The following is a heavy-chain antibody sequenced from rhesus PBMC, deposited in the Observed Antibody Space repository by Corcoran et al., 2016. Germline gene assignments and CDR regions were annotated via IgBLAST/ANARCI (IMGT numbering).Heavy chain of an antibody. V-gene: IGHV4S11*01. CDR3: ARHISSWSLY. Sequence: QVQLQESGPGLVKPSATLSLTCTVSGGSLSGNYWNWIRQPPGKGLEWIGNIYGSGSTTKYNPALKSRVTLSVDTSKNQLSLKLSSVTAADTAVYYCARHISSWSLYWGQGVLVTVSS. J-gene: IGHJ4*01. D-gene: IGHD6-13*01. CDR2: IYGSGSTT. CDR1: GGSLSGNY.